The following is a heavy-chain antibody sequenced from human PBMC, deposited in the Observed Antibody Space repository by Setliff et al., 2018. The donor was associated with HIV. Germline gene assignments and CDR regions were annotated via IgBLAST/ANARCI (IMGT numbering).Heavy chain of an antibody. J-gene: IGHJ3*02. D-gene: IGHD5-12*01. Sequence: ASVKVSCKASGYTLTSYGISWVRQAPGQGLEWMGWISAYNGNTNYAQKLQGRVTMTTDTSTSTAYMELRSLRSDDTAVYYCARDLRWLRIRFSDAFDIWGQGTMVTISS. V-gene: IGHV1-18*01. CDR3: ARDLRWLRIRFSDAFDI. CDR1: GYTLTSYG. CDR2: ISAYNGNT.